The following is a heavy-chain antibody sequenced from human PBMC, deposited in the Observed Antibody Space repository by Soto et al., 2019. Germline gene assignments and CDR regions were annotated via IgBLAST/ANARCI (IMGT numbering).Heavy chain of an antibody. V-gene: IGHV3-7*01. D-gene: IGHD3-10*01. Sequence: EVQLVESGGGLVQPGGSLRLSCAASGFTFSSYWMSWVRQAPGKGLEWVANIKQDGSEKYYVDSVKGRFTISRDNAKNSLYLQMNSLRAEDTAVYYCARVKCGGYVVRGVHQTGAFDIWGRGTMVTVSS. CDR1: GFTFSSYW. J-gene: IGHJ3*02. CDR3: ARVKCGGYVVRGVHQTGAFDI. CDR2: IKQDGSEK.